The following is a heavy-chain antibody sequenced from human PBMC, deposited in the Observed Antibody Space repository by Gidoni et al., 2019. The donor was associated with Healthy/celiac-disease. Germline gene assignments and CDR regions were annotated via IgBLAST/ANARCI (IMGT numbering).Heavy chain of an antibody. CDR3: ARDNPVAGAFDI. CDR1: GLTVSSNY. Sequence: VQLVESGGGLVLPGGSLRLSCAASGLTVSSNYMNWVRQAPGKGLEWVSVIYSGGSTYYADSVKGRFAISRDNSKNTLYLQMNSLGAEDTAVYYCARDNPVAGAFDIWGQGTMVTVSS. J-gene: IGHJ3*02. D-gene: IGHD5-12*01. CDR2: IYSGGST. V-gene: IGHV3-66*02.